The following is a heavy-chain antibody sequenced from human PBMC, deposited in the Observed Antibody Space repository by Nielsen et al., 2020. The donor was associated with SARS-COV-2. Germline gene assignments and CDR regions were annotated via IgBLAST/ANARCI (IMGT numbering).Heavy chain of an antibody. CDR2: FDPEDGET. J-gene: IGHJ4*02. CDR3: ARGGSDYGANWDDFDY. Sequence: ASVKVSCKVSGYTLTELSMHWVRQAPGKGLEWMGGFDPEDGETIYAQKFQGRVTMTTDTSTSTAYMELRSLRSDDTAVYYCARGGSDYGANWDDFDYWGQGTLVTVSS. CDR1: GYTLTELS. V-gene: IGHV1-24*01. D-gene: IGHD4/OR15-4a*01.